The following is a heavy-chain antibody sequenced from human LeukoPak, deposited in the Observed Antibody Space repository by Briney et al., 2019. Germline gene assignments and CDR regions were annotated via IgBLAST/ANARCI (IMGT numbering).Heavy chain of an antibody. Sequence: SVKVSCKASGGTFSSYAISWVRQAPGQGLEWMGGIIPIFGTANYAQKFQGRVTITADESTSTAYMELSSPRAEDTAVYYCARGLDDFWSGLIHYWGQGTLVTVSS. V-gene: IGHV1-69*13. J-gene: IGHJ4*02. D-gene: IGHD3-3*01. CDR2: IIPIFGTA. CDR3: ARGLDDFWSGLIHY. CDR1: GGTFSSYA.